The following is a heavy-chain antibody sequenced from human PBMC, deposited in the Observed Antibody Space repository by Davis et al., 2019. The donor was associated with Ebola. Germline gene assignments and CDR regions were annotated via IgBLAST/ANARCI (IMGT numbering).Heavy chain of an antibody. CDR2: IYYSGSA. CDR1: GGSISSSSYY. V-gene: IGHV4-39*01. CDR3: ARRHYGDDNWFDP. Sequence: SETLSLTCTVSGGSISSSSYYWGWIRQPPGKGLEWIGSIYYSGSAYYNPSLKSRVTISVDTSKNQFSLKLSSVTAADTAVYYCARRHYGDDNWFDPWGQGTQVTVSS. D-gene: IGHD4-17*01. J-gene: IGHJ5*02.